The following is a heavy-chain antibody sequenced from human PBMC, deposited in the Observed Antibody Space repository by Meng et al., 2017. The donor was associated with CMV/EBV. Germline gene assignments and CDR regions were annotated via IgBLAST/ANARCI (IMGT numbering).Heavy chain of an antibody. CDR2: ISSSGSTI. J-gene: IGHJ6*02. CDR1: GFTFSSYE. V-gene: IGHV3-48*03. D-gene: IGHD3-3*01. CDR3: ARARERITIFGVVTYFGMDV. Sequence: GESLKISCAASGFTFSSYEMNWVRQAPGKGLEWVSYISSSGSTIYYADSVKGRFTISRDNAKNSLYLQMNSLRAEDTAVYCCARARERITIFGVVTYFGMDVWGQGTTVTVSS.